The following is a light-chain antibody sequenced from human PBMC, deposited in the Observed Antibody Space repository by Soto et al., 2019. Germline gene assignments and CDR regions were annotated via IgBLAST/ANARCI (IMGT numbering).Light chain of an antibody. J-gene: IGKJ1*01. CDR3: QQYNSYPET. CDR1: QSIRSW. CDR2: DAS. Sequence: DIQMTQSPSTLSASVGDRVTITCRASQSIRSWLAWYQQKPGKAPKLLMYDASNLQSGVPSRFSGSGSGTEFTLTISSLQPDDFATYYCQQYNSYPETFGQGTKVDIK. V-gene: IGKV1-5*01.